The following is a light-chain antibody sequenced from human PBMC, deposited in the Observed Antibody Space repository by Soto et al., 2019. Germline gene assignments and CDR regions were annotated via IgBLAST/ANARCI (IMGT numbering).Light chain of an antibody. V-gene: IGLV2-14*01. CDR3: SSYTSSSTLYV. CDR1: SSAVGGYND. CDR2: DVS. Sequence: QSALTQPAAVSGSPGQSITISCTGTSSAVGGYNDVSCYQQHPGKAPKLIIYDVSNRPSGVSNRFSGSKAGNTASLTISGLQAEDEADYYCSSYTSSSTLYVFGTGTKVTVL. J-gene: IGLJ1*01.